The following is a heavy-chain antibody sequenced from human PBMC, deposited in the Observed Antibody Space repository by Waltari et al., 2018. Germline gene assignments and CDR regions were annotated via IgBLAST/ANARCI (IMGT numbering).Heavy chain of an antibody. CDR1: GGSISRSSYY. CDR2: IYYSGST. Sequence: QLQLQESGPGLVKPSETLSRTCTVSGGSISRSSYYWGWLRQPPGKGLDWIGSIYYSGSTYYNPSLKSRVTISVDTSKNQFSLKLSSVTAADTAVYYCARGGGLLWFGEFDYWGQGTLVTVSS. V-gene: IGHV4-39*01. CDR3: ARGGGLLWFGEFDY. D-gene: IGHD3-10*01. J-gene: IGHJ4*02.